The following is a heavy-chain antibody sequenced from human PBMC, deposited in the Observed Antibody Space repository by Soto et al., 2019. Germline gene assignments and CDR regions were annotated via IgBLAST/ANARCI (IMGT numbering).Heavy chain of an antibody. V-gene: IGHV5-10-1*01. Sequence: GESLKISCQGSGYSFTSYWSSWVRQMPGKGLEWMGRIDPSDSYTNYSPSFQGHVTISADKSISTAYLQWSSLKASDTAMYYCARLKPLSGSYRASAFDIWGQGTMVTVSS. CDR1: GYSFTSYW. CDR3: ARLKPLSGSYRASAFDI. J-gene: IGHJ3*02. D-gene: IGHD1-26*01. CDR2: IDPSDSYT.